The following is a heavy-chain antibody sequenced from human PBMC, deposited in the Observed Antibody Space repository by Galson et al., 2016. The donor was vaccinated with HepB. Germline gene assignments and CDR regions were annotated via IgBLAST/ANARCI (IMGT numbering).Heavy chain of an antibody. V-gene: IGHV1-3*01. D-gene: IGHD3-16*01. Sequence: SCKASGYTFTSYAVHWVRQAPGQRLEWMGWINAGNGNTKYSQKFQGRVTITRDTSASTAYMELSSLRSEDTAVYYCATSGGTYHYYGMDVWGQGTTVTVSS. CDR1: GYTFTSYA. J-gene: IGHJ6*02. CDR2: INAGNGNT. CDR3: ATSGGTYHYYGMDV.